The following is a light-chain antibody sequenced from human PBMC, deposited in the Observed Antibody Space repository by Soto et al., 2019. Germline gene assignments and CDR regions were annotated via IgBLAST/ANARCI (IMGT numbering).Light chain of an antibody. CDR3: RQYGNS. Sequence: EIVLTQSPGTLSLSPGERATLSCRASQSVGSSYLAWYQQKPGQAPRLLIYATSSSATGIPDRFSGSGSGTDFTLTINRLEPEDFAVYYCRQYGNSFGQGTKLEIK. CDR2: ATS. V-gene: IGKV3-20*01. CDR1: QSVGSSY. J-gene: IGKJ2*01.